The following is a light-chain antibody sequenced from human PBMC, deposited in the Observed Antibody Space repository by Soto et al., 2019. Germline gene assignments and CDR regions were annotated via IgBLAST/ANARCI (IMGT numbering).Light chain of an antibody. Sequence: EIVMTQSPATLSVSPGERATLSCRASQSVSSNLAWYQQKPGQAPRLLIYGASTRATCIPARFSGSGSGTEFTLTISILQSEDFAVYYCQQYNNWPPRYTFGQGTKLEIK. CDR2: GAS. CDR3: QQYNNWPPRYT. J-gene: IGKJ2*01. CDR1: QSVSSN. V-gene: IGKV3-15*01.